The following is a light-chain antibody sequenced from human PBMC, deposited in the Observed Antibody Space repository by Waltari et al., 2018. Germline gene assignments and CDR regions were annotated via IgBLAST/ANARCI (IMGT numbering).Light chain of an antibody. Sequence: SVLTHPPSVSPPPGPGVPIPSPAAPPIIGNNFLSWYRQFPGTAPKLPIYENTERPSGIPGRFSGSKSGTSATLDITGLQAGDEADYYCGTWDSSLSGAVFGGGTHLTVL. J-gene: IGLJ7*01. CDR1: PPIIGNNF. CDR3: GTWDSSLSGAV. V-gene: IGLV1-51*02. CDR2: ENT.